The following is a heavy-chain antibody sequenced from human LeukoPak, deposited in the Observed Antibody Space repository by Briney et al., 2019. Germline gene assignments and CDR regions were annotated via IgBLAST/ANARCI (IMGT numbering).Heavy chain of an antibody. Sequence: TSETLSLTCTVSGGSISSYYWSWIRQPPGKGLEWIGYIYYSGSTNYNPSLKSRVTISVDTSKNQFSLKLSSVTAADTAVYYCARDLGYHAFDIWGQGTMVTVSS. V-gene: IGHV4-59*01. CDR3: ARDLGYHAFDI. CDR1: GGSISSYY. CDR2: IYYSGST. D-gene: IGHD6-13*01. J-gene: IGHJ3*02.